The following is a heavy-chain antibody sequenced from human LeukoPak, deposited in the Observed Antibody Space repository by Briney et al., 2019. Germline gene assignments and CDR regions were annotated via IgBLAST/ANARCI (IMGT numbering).Heavy chain of an antibody. CDR2: IYSGGST. D-gene: IGHD1-26*01. V-gene: IGHV3-53*04. CDR3: ARYSGYYGMDV. Sequence: PSETLSLTCTVSGGSISSNYMCWVRQAPGKGLEWVSVIYSGGSTYYADSVKGRFTTSRHNSKNTLYLQMNSLRAEDTAVYYCARYSGYYGMDVWGQGTTVTVSS. J-gene: IGHJ6*02. CDR1: GGSISSNY.